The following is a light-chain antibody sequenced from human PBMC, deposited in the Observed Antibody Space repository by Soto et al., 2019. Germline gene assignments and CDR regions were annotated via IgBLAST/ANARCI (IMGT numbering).Light chain of an antibody. V-gene: IGKV3-20*01. Sequence: EFVLTQSPATLSLSPGEGATLSCRASQFVTSGHLAWYQQKPGQAPRLLIYDASTRATGIPDRFSGSGSGTDFSLTISRLEPEDFAVYYCQQYGSSVTFGQGTRLE. J-gene: IGKJ5*01. CDR1: QFVTSGH. CDR2: DAS. CDR3: QQYGSSVT.